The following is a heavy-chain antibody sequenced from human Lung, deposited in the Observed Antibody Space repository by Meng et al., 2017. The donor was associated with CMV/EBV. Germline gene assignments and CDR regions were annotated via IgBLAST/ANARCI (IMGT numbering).Heavy chain of an antibody. CDR3: ARLYGSSTSCYTVGYLPH. J-gene: IGHJ1*01. V-gene: IGHV1-46*01. CDR2: INPCGGST. D-gene: IGHD2-2*02. Sequence: SVXVSXXASGYTFTSYYMHWVRQAPGQGLEWMGIINPCGGSTSYAQKFQGRVTMTRDTSTRTVYMELSSLRSEDTAVYYCARLYGSSTSCYTVGYLPHWGHGTLVTVSS. CDR1: GYTFTSYY.